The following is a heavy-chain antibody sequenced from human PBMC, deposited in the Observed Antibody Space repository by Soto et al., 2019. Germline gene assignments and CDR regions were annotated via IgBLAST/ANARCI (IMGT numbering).Heavy chain of an antibody. CDR2: INPSGGST. Sequence: ASVKVSCKASGYTFTSYYMHWVRQAPGQGLEWMGIINPSGGSTSYAQKFQGRVTMTRDTSTSTVYMELSSLRSEDTAVYYCASIRDFWSGYVGDAFDIWGQGTMVTVSS. D-gene: IGHD3-3*01. J-gene: IGHJ3*02. CDR3: ASIRDFWSGYVGDAFDI. V-gene: IGHV1-46*01. CDR1: GYTFTSYY.